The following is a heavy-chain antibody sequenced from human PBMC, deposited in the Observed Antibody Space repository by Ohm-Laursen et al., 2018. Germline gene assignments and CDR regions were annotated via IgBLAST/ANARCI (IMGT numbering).Heavy chain of an antibody. D-gene: IGHD2-2*01. CDR3: AKDMGPAALDP. Sequence: SLRLSCTASGFTFDDYAMHWVRQAPGKGLEWVSSISWNSGSIGYADSVKGRFTISRDNAKNSLYLQMNSLRAEDTALYYCAKDMGPAALDPWGQGTLVTVSS. CDR2: ISWNSGSI. J-gene: IGHJ5*02. CDR1: GFTFDDYA. V-gene: IGHV3-9*01.